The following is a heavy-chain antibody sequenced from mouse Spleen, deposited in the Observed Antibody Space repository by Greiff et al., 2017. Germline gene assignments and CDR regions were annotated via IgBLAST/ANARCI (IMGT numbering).Heavy chain of an antibody. Sequence: EVQVVESGGDLVKPGGSLKLSCAASGFTFSSYGMSWVRQTPDKRLEWVATISSGGSYTYYPDSVKGRFTISRDNAKNTLYLQMSSLKSEDTAMYYCARGYYYGSSWGYAMDYWGQGTSVTVSS. J-gene: IGHJ4*01. CDR3: ARGYYYGSSWGYAMDY. CDR1: GFTFSSYG. V-gene: IGHV5-6*01. CDR2: ISSGGSYT. D-gene: IGHD1-1*01.